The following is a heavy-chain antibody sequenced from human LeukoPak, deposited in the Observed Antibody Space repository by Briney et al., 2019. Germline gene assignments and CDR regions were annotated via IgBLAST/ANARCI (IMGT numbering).Heavy chain of an antibody. Sequence: GGSLRLSCAASGFTFRNYAVSWVRQAPGKGREWVANIKQDGSEKYYVDSVKGRFTISRDNAKNSLYLQMNSLRAEDTAVYYCASPIRGQPKNWFDPWGQGTLVTVSS. CDR3: ASPIRGQPKNWFDP. V-gene: IGHV3-7*01. CDR2: IKQDGSEK. J-gene: IGHJ5*02. CDR1: GFTFRNYA. D-gene: IGHD3-16*01.